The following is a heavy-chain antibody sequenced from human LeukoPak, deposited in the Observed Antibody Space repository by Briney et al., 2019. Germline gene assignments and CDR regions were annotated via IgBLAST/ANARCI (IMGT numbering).Heavy chain of an antibody. CDR3: ARDRTRRRDGYNLNRPNWFDP. CDR2: IIPIFGTA. Sequence: ASVKVSCKASGGTFSSYAISWVRQAPGQGLEWMGGIIPIFGTANYAQKFQGRVTITADESTSTAYMELSSLRSEDTAVYYCARDRTRRRDGYNLNRPNWFDPWGQGTLVTVSS. D-gene: IGHD5-24*01. V-gene: IGHV1-69*13. J-gene: IGHJ5*02. CDR1: GGTFSSYA.